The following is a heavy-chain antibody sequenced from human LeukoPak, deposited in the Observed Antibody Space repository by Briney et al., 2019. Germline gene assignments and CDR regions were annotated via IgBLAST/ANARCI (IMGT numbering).Heavy chain of an antibody. CDR3: TRTWPGNTCFNF. V-gene: IGHV3-15*01. CDR1: GFNFNDAW. CDR2: IKSISYGGTI. D-gene: IGHD1-7*01. J-gene: IGHJ4*02. Sequence: GGSLRLSCATSGFNFNDAWMNWVRQAPGKGLEWLGRIKSISYGGTIDYAAPVKGRFTISRDDSKNTLYLQMDSLETEDTAIYYCTRTWPGNTCFNFWGQGTLVTVPS.